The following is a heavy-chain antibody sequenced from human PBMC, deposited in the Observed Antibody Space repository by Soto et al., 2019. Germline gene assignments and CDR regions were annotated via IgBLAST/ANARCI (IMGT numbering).Heavy chain of an antibody. CDR1: GFTVSSNY. J-gene: IGHJ5*02. CDR3: ARSPPAARPFAYWFDP. D-gene: IGHD6-6*01. CDR2: IYSGGST. V-gene: IGHV3-53*01. Sequence: HPGGSLRLSCASSGFTVSSNYMSWVRQAPGKGLEWVSVIYSGGSTYYADSVKGRFTISRDNSKNTLYLQMNSLRAEDTAVYYCARSPPAARPFAYWFDPWGQGTLVTVSS.